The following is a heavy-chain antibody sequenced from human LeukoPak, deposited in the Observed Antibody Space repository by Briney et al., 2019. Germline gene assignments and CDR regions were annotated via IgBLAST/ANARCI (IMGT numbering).Heavy chain of an antibody. Sequence: PGGSLRLSCAASGFTFSSYGMHWVRQAPGKGLEWVAFIRYDGSNKCYADSVKGRFTLSRDNSKNTLYLQMNSLRAEDTAVYYCASRITTDMDVWGKGTTVTVSS. J-gene: IGHJ6*03. CDR1: GFTFSSYG. CDR3: ASRITTDMDV. CDR2: IRYDGSNK. D-gene: IGHD3-3*01. V-gene: IGHV3-30*02.